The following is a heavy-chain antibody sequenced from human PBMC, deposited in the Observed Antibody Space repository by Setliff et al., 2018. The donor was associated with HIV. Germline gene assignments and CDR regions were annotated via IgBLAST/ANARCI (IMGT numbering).Heavy chain of an antibody. CDR2: VHSSGSA. D-gene: IGHD2-21*01. Sequence: SETLSLTCTVSGASMSSYFWSWVRQTPGKGLEWIGYVHSSGSATYNPSLKSRVAMSVDTSKNQFSLSLASPTAADTAVYYCARGILFFYYMDIWGRGTTVTVSS. CDR1: GASMSSYF. J-gene: IGHJ6*03. CDR3: ARGILFFYYMDI. V-gene: IGHV4-59*08.